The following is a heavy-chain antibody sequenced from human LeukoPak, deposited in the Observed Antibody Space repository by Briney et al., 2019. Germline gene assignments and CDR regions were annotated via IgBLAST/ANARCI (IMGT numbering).Heavy chain of an antibody. Sequence: GGSLRLSCAASGFTFSSYSMNWVRQAPGKGLEWVSYISSSSSTIYYADSVEGRFTISRDNAKNSLYLQMNSLRAEDTAVYYCARDIGVVPAANDGYWGQGTLVTVSS. CDR1: GFTFSSYS. CDR3: ARDIGVVPAANDGY. J-gene: IGHJ4*02. D-gene: IGHD2-2*01. CDR2: ISSSSSTI. V-gene: IGHV3-48*04.